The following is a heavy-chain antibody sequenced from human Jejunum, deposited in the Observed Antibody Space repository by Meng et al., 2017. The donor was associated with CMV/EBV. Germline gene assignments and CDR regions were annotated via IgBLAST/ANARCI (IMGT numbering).Heavy chain of an antibody. D-gene: IGHD1-26*01. J-gene: IGHJ3*02. CDR1: TFSNSW. V-gene: IGHV3-74*01. Sequence: TFSNSWMHGVRQAPGKARVWGSRINGDGGGITYADSVKGRFTISRDNAKNTLWLQMNTLRPEDTAVYYCASRVGVVGATHGAFDIWGPGTMVTVSS. CDR3: ASRVGVVGATHGAFDI. CDR2: INGDGGGI.